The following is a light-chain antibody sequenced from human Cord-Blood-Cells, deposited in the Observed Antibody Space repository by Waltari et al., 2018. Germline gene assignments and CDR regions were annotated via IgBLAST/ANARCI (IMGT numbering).Light chain of an antibody. J-gene: IGKJ2*02. CDR2: AAS. CDR1: QGISSY. CDR3: QQHNSYPCT. V-gene: IGKV1-9*01. Sequence: DIQLTQSPSFLSASVGDRVTITCRASQGISSYLAWYQQKPGKAPKLLIYAASTLQSGVPSRFSGSGSGTEFTLTISSLQPEDFATYYCQQHNSYPCTFGQGTKLEIK.